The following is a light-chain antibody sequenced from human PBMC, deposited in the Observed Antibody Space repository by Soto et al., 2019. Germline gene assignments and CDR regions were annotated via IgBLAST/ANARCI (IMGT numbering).Light chain of an antibody. CDR1: TEAATMGHY. J-gene: IGLJ2*01. CDR2: ETN. Sequence: QAVVTQEPHRMFPPGGQVTSTVGPTTEAATMGHYPCGFQQKPGQAPRTLIYETNNKHSWTPARFSGSLLGGKAALTLSGAQPEDEADYYCFLWYSSSVVFGGGTKLTVL. V-gene: IGLV7-46*01. CDR3: FLWYSSSVV.